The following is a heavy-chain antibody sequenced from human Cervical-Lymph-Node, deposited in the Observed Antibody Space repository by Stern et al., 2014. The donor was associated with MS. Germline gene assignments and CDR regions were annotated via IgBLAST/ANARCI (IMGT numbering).Heavy chain of an antibody. Sequence: VQLVESGGGVVKPGRSLRLSCAASGFTFSSYAMHWVRQAPGKGLEWVAVISYDGSNKYYADSVKGRFTISRDNSKNTLYLQMNSLRAEDTAVYYCARSVLRFLEWLGAPRDYFDYWGQGTLVTVSS. CDR1: GFTFSSYA. J-gene: IGHJ4*02. CDR3: ARSVLRFLEWLGAPRDYFDY. CDR2: ISYDGSNK. V-gene: IGHV3-30*01. D-gene: IGHD3-3*01.